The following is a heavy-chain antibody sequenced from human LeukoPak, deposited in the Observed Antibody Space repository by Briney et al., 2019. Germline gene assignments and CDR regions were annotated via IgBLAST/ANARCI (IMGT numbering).Heavy chain of an antibody. V-gene: IGHV4-39*07. D-gene: IGHD3-22*01. Sequence: GSLRLSCAASGFTFSSHGMNWVRQAPGKGLEWIGSIYYSGSTYYNPSLKSRVTISVDTSKNQFSLKLSSVTAADTAVYYCARDYYDSSGYSFWFDYWGQGTLVTVSS. CDR3: ARDYYDSSGYSFWFDY. CDR1: GFTFSSHG. J-gene: IGHJ4*02. CDR2: IYYSGST.